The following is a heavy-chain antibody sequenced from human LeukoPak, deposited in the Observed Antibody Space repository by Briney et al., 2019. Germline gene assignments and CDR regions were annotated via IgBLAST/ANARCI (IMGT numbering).Heavy chain of an antibody. CDR3: AKVLGSSSWYSLGY. CDR1: GFTFDNYA. V-gene: IGHV3-43*02. Sequence: GGSLRLSCAASGFTFDNYAMHWDRQAPGKGLEWVSLISGGGGSTSYADSVKGRFTISRDNSKGSLYLQMNSLRTEDTALYYCAKVLGSSSWYSLGYWGQGTLVTVSS. D-gene: IGHD6-13*01. CDR2: ISGGGGST. J-gene: IGHJ4*02.